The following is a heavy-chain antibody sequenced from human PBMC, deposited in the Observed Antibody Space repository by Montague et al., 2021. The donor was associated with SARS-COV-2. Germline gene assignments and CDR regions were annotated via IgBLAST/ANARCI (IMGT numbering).Heavy chain of an antibody. CDR2: IYYSGST. D-gene: IGHD3-22*01. V-gene: IGHV4-59*01. CDR1: GGSISSYY. Sequence: SETLSLTCSVSGGSISSYYWSWIRQPPGKGLEWIGYIYYSGSTNXNPSLKSRVTISVDTSKNQFSLKLSSVTAADTAVYYCARIWHSSGYQGTYYFDYWGQGTLVTVSS. J-gene: IGHJ4*02. CDR3: ARIWHSSGYQGTYYFDY.